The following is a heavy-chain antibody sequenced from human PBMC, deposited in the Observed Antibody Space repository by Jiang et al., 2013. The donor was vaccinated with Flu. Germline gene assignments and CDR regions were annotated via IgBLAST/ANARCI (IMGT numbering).Heavy chain of an antibody. V-gene: IGHV3-15*01. CDR1: ELSFSDTW. Sequence: GGSLRLSCAVSELSFSDTWMTWVRQAPGKGLEWIGLITGRNSGGTAGYGALVEGRFTISRDDSKNMLYLQMDSLKTEDSAVYYCATWSIWSGYWGQGTLVTVSS. J-gene: IGHJ4*02. CDR2: ITGRNSGGTA. D-gene: IGHD3/OR15-3a*01. CDR3: ATWSIWSGY.